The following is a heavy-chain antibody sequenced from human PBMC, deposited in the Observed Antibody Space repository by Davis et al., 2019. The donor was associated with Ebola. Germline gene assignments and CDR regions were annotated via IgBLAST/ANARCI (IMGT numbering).Heavy chain of an antibody. CDR3: ARGHDFWSGYSDY. D-gene: IGHD3-3*01. CDR1: GFTFSSYA. J-gene: IGHJ4*02. CDR2: ISYDGSNK. V-gene: IGHV3-30-3*01. Sequence: GESLKISCAASGFTFSSYAMHWVRQAPGKGLEWVAVISYDGSNKYYADSVKGRFTISRDNSKNTLYLQMNSLRAEDTAVYYCARGHDFWSGYSDYWGQGTLVTVSS.